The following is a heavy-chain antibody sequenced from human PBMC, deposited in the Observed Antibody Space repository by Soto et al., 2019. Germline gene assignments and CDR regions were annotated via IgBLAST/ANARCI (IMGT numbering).Heavy chain of an antibody. J-gene: IGHJ3*02. Sequence: GGSLRLSCAASGFTFSSYSMNWVRQAPGKGLEWVSSISSSSSYIYYADSVKGRFTISRDNAKNSLYLQMNSLSAEDTSVYYCARRVADYAAFDIWGQGTMVTVSS. V-gene: IGHV3-21*01. CDR1: GFTFSSYS. CDR3: ARRVADYAAFDI. D-gene: IGHD2-15*01. CDR2: ISSSSSYI.